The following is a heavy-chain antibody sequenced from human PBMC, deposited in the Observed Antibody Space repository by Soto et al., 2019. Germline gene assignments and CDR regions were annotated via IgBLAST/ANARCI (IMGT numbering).Heavy chain of an antibody. Sequence: EAQLVESGGGLVQPGGSLRLSCTGSGIDLSIYWMHWVRQAPGKGLVWVSRINPESTTISYVDSVKGRFTISRDNAENTLFLHMNSLSAEDTGVYYCTKDTFGGRDSWGQGTLVTVSS. CDR3: TKDTFGGRDS. V-gene: IGHV3-74*01. CDR2: INPESTTI. D-gene: IGHD2-15*01. J-gene: IGHJ4*02. CDR1: GIDLSIYW.